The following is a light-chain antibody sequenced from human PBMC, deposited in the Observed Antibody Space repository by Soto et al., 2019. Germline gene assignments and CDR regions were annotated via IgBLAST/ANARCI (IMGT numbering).Light chain of an antibody. Sequence: DIVMTQSPLSLPVTPGEPASISCRSSQSLLHSNGYNYLDWYLQKPGQSPQLLIYLGSNRASGVHDRFSGSGSETDFTLKISRVEPEDVGVYYCMQALQTTITFGQGTRLEIK. CDR2: LGS. J-gene: IGKJ5*01. CDR3: MQALQTTIT. V-gene: IGKV2-28*01. CDR1: QSLLHSNGYNY.